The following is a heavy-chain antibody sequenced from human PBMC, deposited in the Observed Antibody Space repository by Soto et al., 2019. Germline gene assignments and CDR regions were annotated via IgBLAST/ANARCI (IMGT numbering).Heavy chain of an antibody. D-gene: IGHD2-15*01. CDR1: GGTFSSYA. CDR2: IIPIFGTA. J-gene: IGHJ6*02. V-gene: IGHV1-69*01. Sequence: QVQLVQSGAEVKKPGSSVKVSCKASGGTFSSYAISWVRQAPGQGLEWMGGIIPIFGTANYAQKFQGRVTIIEDESTRTAYEERGSLRFEDTAVYYCAIDSKRSCIYGMDVWGQGTTVTVSS. CDR3: AIDSKRSCIYGMDV.